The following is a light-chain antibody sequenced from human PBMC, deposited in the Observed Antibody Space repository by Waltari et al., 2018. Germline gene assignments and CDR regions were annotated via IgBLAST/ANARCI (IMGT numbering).Light chain of an antibody. CDR3: CSYAGSSTFGVV. CDR2: EGS. V-gene: IGLV2-23*03. Sequence: QSALTQPASVSGSPGQSITISCTGPSSDVGSYTLVSWSHQHPGKAPKLMIYEGSKRPSGVSNRFSGSKSGNTASLTISGLQAEDEADYYCCSYAGSSTFGVVFGGGTKLTVL. CDR1: SSDVGSYTL. J-gene: IGLJ2*01.